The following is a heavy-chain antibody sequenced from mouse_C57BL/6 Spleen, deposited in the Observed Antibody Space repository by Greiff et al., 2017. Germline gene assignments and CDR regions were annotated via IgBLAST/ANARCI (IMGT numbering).Heavy chain of an antibody. CDR3: ARHEGLPNAMDY. D-gene: IGHD2-4*01. J-gene: IGHJ4*01. V-gene: IGHV5-9*01. CDR1: GFTFSSYT. Sequence: EVKLMESGGGLVKPGGSLKLSCAASGFTFSSYTMSWVRQTPEKRLEWVATISGGGGNTYYPDSVKGRFTISRDNAKNTLYLQMSSLRSEDTALYYCARHEGLPNAMDYWGQGTSVTVSS. CDR2: ISGGGGNT.